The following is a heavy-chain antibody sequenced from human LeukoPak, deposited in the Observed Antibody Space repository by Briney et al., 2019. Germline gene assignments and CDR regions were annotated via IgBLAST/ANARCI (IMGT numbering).Heavy chain of an antibody. Sequence: SETLSLTCAVYGGSFSSYYWSWIRQPPGKGLEWIGYIYYSGSTNYNPSLKSRVTISVDTSKNQFSLKLSSVPAADTAVYYCARDSDYLDAFDIWGQETMVTVSS. CDR1: GGSFSSYY. D-gene: IGHD4-17*01. V-gene: IGHV4-59*01. CDR3: ARDSDYLDAFDI. J-gene: IGHJ3*02. CDR2: IYYSGST.